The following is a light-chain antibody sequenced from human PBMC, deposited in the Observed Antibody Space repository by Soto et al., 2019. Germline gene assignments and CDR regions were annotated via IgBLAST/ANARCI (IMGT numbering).Light chain of an antibody. J-gene: IGLJ1*01. CDR1: SSDVGRYNY. CDR3: TSFTTTFTYV. CDR2: EVS. Sequence: QSALTQPASVSGSPGQSITISCTGASSDVGRYNYVSWYQLHPGKAPKLIIYEVSNRPSGVSNRFSGSKSGNTASLTISGLRAEDEADYYCTSFTTTFTYVFGSGTKLTVL. V-gene: IGLV2-14*01.